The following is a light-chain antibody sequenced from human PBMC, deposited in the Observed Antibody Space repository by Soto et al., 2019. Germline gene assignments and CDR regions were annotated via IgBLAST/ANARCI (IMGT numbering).Light chain of an antibody. J-gene: IGLJ1*01. Sequence: QSVLTQPASVSGSPGQSITISCTGTSSDVGSYNLVSWYQQHPGKAPKLMIYEGNKRPSGVSNRFSGSKPGNTASLTISGLQAEDEADYYCCSYAGSSTYVFGTGTKV. CDR3: CSYAGSSTYV. V-gene: IGLV2-23*01. CDR2: EGN. CDR1: SSDVGSYNL.